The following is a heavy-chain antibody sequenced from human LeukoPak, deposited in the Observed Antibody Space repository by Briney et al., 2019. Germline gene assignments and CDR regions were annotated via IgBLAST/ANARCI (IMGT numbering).Heavy chain of an antibody. D-gene: IGHD3-10*01. CDR3: ARSEYYYGSGSFSYYYYGMDV. Sequence: PSETLSLTCTVSGGSISSYYWSWIRQPPGKGLGWIGYIYYSGSTNYNPSLKSRVTISVDTSKNQFSLKLSSVTAADTAMYYCARSEYYYGSGSFSYYYYGMDVWGKGTTVTVSS. CDR2: IYYSGST. CDR1: GGSISSYY. J-gene: IGHJ6*04. V-gene: IGHV4-59*01.